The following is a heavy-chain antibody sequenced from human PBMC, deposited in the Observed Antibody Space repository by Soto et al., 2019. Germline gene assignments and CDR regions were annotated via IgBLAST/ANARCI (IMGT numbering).Heavy chain of an antibody. V-gene: IGHV4-31*03. Sequence: SETLSLTCTVSGGSISSGGYYWSWIRQHPGKGLEWIGYIYYSGSTYYNPSLKSRVTISVDTSKNQFSLKLSSVTAADTAVYYCARGQYYDFWSGLGAANWFDPWGQGTLVTVSS. CDR2: IYYSGST. CDR1: GGSISSGGYY. J-gene: IGHJ5*02. D-gene: IGHD3-3*01. CDR3: ARGQYYDFWSGLGAANWFDP.